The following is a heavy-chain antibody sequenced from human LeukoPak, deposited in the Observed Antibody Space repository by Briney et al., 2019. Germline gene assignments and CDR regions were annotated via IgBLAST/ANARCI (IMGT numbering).Heavy chain of an antibody. D-gene: IGHD6-19*01. CDR1: GYSFTSYW. Sequence: GESLKISCKGSGYSFTSYWIGWVRQMPGKGLEWMGIIYPGDSDTRYSPSFQGQVTISADKSISTAYLQWSSLKASDTAMYYCARSLTYSSGWYTEPNYFDYWGQGTLVTVSS. V-gene: IGHV5-51*01. CDR2: IYPGDSDT. CDR3: ARSLTYSSGWYTEPNYFDY. J-gene: IGHJ4*02.